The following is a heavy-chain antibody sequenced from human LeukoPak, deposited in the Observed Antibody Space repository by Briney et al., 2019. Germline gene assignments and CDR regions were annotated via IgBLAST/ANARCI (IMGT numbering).Heavy chain of an antibody. J-gene: IGHJ4*02. Sequence: SETLSLTCTVSGGSISSYYWGWIRQPPGKGLEWIGYIYYSGSTYYNPSLKSRVTISVDTSKNQFSLKLSSVTAADTAVYYCARGRALPGIAADWGQGTLVTVSS. D-gene: IGHD6-13*01. CDR1: GGSISSYY. CDR3: ARGRALPGIAAD. V-gene: IGHV4-59*08. CDR2: IYYSGST.